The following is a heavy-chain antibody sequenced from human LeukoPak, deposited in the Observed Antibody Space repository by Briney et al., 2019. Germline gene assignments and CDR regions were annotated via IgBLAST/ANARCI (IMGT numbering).Heavy chain of an antibody. CDR3: ARGGDRFDY. D-gene: IGHD4-17*01. CDR1: GDSISSGSYH. J-gene: IGHJ4*02. V-gene: IGHV4-61*02. Sequence: SQTLSLTCTVSGDSISSGSYHWSWIRQPAGKELEWIGRIYTSGSTNYNPSLKSRVTISVDTSKSQFSLKLSSVSAADTAVYYCARGGDRFDYWGQGTLVTVSS. CDR2: IYTSGST.